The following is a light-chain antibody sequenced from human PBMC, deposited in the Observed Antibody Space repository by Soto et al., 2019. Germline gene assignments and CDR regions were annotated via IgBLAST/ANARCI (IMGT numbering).Light chain of an antibody. Sequence: DIQMTQSPSTLSGSVGDRVTITCRASQTISSWLAWYQQKPGKAPKLLIYKASTLKSGVPSRFSGSGSGTEFTLAISSLQPDDFAPYCCQHYNSYSEAFGQGTKVDIK. CDR1: QTISSW. CDR3: QHYNSYSEA. V-gene: IGKV1-5*03. CDR2: KAS. J-gene: IGKJ1*01.